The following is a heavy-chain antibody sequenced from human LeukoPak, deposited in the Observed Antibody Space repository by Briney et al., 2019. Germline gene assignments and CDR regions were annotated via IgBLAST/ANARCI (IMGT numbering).Heavy chain of an antibody. CDR1: GFTFSSYW. D-gene: IGHD3-9*01. CDR2: INSDGSTT. V-gene: IGHV3-74*01. J-gene: IGHJ5*02. CDR3: ARERYSDWFDP. Sequence: GGFLRLSCAASGFTFSSYWMHWVRQAPGKGLVWVSRINSDGSTTKYADSVKGRFTISRDNGKNTLYLQMNSPRAEDTAVYYCARERYSDWFDPRGQGTLVTVSS.